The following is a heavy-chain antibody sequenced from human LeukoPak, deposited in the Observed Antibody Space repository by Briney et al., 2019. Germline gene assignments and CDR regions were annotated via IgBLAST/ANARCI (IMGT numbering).Heavy chain of an antibody. Sequence: GRSLRLSCAASGFTFDDYAMHWVRQAPGKGLEWVSGISWSSDTIGYADSVKGRFTISRDNAKNSLYLQMNSLRAEDTAFYYCAKDTGGWPYYFDYWGQGTLVTVSS. CDR3: AKDTGGWPYYFDY. CDR2: ISWSSDTI. CDR1: GFTFDDYA. V-gene: IGHV3-9*01. D-gene: IGHD6-19*01. J-gene: IGHJ4*02.